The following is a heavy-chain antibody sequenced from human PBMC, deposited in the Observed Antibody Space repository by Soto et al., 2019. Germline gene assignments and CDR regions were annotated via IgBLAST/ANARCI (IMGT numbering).Heavy chain of an antibody. Sequence: EVQLVESGGGLVKPGGSLRLSCAASGFTFTNSWMSWVRQAPGKGLEWVGRMKRKTDGGTTDYAAPVKGRFTISRDDSKNTLFLQMNSLKTEDTAVYYCTTYRVVPTARYFDYWGQGTLVTVSS. V-gene: IGHV3-15*01. D-gene: IGHD2-2*01. J-gene: IGHJ4*02. CDR1: GFTFTNSW. CDR2: MKRKTDGGTT. CDR3: TTYRVVPTARYFDY.